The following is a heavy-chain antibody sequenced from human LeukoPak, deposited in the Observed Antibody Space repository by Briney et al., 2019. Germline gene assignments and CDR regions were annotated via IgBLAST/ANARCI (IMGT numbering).Heavy chain of an antibody. J-gene: IGHJ4*02. CDR3: ARRGILRESLDY. CDR1: GYSFTTYW. Sequence: GESLRISCQGSGYSFTTYWIGWVRQMPGKGLEWMGIIYPGDSDARYSPSFKGQVTLSVDKSISTAYLQWSSLKASDTAVYYCARRGILRESLDYWGQGTLVTVSS. V-gene: IGHV5-51*01. CDR2: IYPGDSDA. D-gene: IGHD3-9*01.